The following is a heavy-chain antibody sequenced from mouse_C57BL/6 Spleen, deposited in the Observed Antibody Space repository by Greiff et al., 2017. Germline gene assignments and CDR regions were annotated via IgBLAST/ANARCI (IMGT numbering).Heavy chain of an antibody. CDR2: IRLKSDNYAT. V-gene: IGHV6-3*01. Sequence: DVQLQESGGGLVQPGGSMKLSCVASGFTFSNYWMNWVRQSPEKGLEWVAQIRLKSDNYATHYAESVKGRFTISRDDSKSSVYLQMNNLRAEDTGIYYCTEGTTAFAYWGQGTLVTVSA. CDR1: GFTFSNYW. D-gene: IGHD1-2*01. CDR3: TEGTTAFAY. J-gene: IGHJ3*01.